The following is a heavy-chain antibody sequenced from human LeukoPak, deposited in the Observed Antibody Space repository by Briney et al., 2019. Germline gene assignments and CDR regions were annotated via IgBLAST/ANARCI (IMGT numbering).Heavy chain of an antibody. D-gene: IGHD3-22*01. CDR3: TRSGYRHPYHFDS. CDR2: LYTGGGT. CDR1: GFSVRTTY. J-gene: IGHJ4*02. V-gene: IGHV3-53*01. Sequence: GGSLRLSCAASGFSVRTTYMIWVRQAPGKGLEWVSVLYTGGGTDHADSVKGRFTISRDNSKNTLSLQMNSLRVEDTAIYYCTRSGYRHPYHFDSWGQGTLVTVSS.